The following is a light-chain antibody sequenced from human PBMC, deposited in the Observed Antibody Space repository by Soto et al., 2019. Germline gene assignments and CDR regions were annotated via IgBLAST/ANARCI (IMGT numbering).Light chain of an antibody. Sequence: DIVLTQSPGTLSLSPGERATLSCRASQSFSSGYLAWYQQKPGQAPRLLIYGASTRATDIPDRFSGSESGTEFTLTISRLEPEDFATYYCQKYNGAPRTFGQGTKVEFK. J-gene: IGKJ1*01. CDR2: GAS. CDR1: QSFSSGY. CDR3: QKYNGAPRT. V-gene: IGKV3-20*01.